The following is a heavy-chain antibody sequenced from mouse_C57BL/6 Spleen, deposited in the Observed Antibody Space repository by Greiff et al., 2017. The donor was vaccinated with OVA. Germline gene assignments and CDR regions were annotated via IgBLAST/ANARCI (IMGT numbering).Heavy chain of an antibody. Sequence: VQLQQPGAELVKPGASVKMSCKASGYTFTSYWITWVKQRPGQGLEWIGDIYPGSGSTNYNEKFKSKATLTVDTSSSTAYMQLSSLTSEDSAVYYCARNDYDEGPFAYWGQGTLVTVSA. CDR3: ARNDYDEGPFAY. D-gene: IGHD2-4*01. CDR1: GYTFTSYW. V-gene: IGHV1-55*01. J-gene: IGHJ3*01. CDR2: IYPGSGST.